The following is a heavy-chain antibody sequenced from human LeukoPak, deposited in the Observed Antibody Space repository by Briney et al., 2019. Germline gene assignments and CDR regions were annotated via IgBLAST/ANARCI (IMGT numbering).Heavy chain of an antibody. Sequence: ASVKVSCKASGYTFTSYYMHWVRQAPGKGLEWMGIINPSGGSTSYAQKFQGRVTMTRDTSTSTVYMELSSLRSEDTAVYYCARPLNDYGDWKLLDYWGQGTLVTASS. D-gene: IGHD4-17*01. J-gene: IGHJ4*02. CDR1: GYTFTSYY. CDR2: INPSGGST. V-gene: IGHV1-46*01. CDR3: ARPLNDYGDWKLLDY.